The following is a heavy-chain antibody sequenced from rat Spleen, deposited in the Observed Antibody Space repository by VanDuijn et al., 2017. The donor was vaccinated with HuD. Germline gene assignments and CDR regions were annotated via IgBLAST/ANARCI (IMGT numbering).Heavy chain of an antibody. CDR1: GFTLSDYY. CDR3: ARHGVITMMVIIGDF. D-gene: IGHD1-12*03. CDR2: ISYVGSST. V-gene: IGHV5-22*01. Sequence: EVQLVESGGGLVQPGRSLKLPCAASGFTLSDYYMAWVRQAPKKGREWVASISYVGSSTYYGDSVKGRFTISGNNAKSTLYLQRNSRRSEETATYYCARHGVITMMVIIGDFWGPGTMVSVTS. J-gene: IGHJ1*01.